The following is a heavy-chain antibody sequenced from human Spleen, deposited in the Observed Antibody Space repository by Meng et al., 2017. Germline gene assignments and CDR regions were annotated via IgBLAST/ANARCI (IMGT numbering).Heavy chain of an antibody. Sequence: QPQLQESGPGLVKPSEALSLTCSVSGGSISTSGYYWGWIRQPPGKGLEWIGSIGHSGFTYYTPSLKSRVTVSIDTSRNQFSLWLTSVTAADTAVYYCVRSSGWVKTGFDPWGQGTLVHRLL. J-gene: IGHJ5*02. CDR1: GGSISTSGYY. V-gene: IGHV4-39*01. CDR3: VRSSGWVKTGFDP. CDR2: IGHSGFT. D-gene: IGHD6-19*01.